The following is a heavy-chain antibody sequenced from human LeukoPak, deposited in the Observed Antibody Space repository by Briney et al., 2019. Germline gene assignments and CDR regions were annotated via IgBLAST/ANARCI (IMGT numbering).Heavy chain of an antibody. CDR1: GFTFGDSW. CDR3: VVVVEPPDSDGFDV. J-gene: IGHJ3*01. D-gene: IGHD1-14*01. V-gene: IGHV3-74*01. CDR2: INADGSNT. Sequence: GGSLRLYCAASGFTFGDSWVHWVRQAPGKGLVWVSLINADGSNTTYADSVKGRFTISRDNARNTLSLQMNSLTIEDTAVYYCVVVVEPPDSDGFDVWGQGTMITVSS.